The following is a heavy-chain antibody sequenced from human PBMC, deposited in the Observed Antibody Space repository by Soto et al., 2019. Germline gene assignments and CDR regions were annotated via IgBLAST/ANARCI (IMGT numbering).Heavy chain of an antibody. D-gene: IGHD3-3*01. CDR2: MYYSGST. V-gene: IGHV4-59*08. CDR1: GGSISGHY. Sequence: QVQLQERGPGLVMPSETLSLSCSVSGGSISGHYWSWVRQTPGKGLEWIGYMYYSGSTNYNPSLKSRVTISVDTAKNHFSLRLISVTAADTAVYYCARGPYYDLIWNYYYMDVWGKGTMVTVSS. J-gene: IGHJ6*03. CDR3: ARGPYYDLIWNYYYMDV.